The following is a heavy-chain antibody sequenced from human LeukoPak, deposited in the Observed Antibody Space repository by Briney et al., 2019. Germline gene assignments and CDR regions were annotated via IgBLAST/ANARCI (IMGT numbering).Heavy chain of an antibody. V-gene: IGHV3-23*01. J-gene: IGHJ3*02. Sequence: PGGSLRLSCAASGFTFSNYAMIWVRQAPGRGLEWVSAIRSGGGGTLYADSVKGRFTISRDNSKNTLFLQMNNMRAEDTAVYYRARDRNGDYVGAFEMWGPGTKATVS. D-gene: IGHD4-17*01. CDR1: GFTFSNYA. CDR3: ARDRNGDYVGAFEM. CDR2: IRSGGGGT.